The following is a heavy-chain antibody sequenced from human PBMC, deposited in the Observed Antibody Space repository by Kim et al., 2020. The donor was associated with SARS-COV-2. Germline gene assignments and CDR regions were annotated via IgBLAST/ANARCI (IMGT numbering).Heavy chain of an antibody. CDR2: ISYDGSNK. Sequence: GGSLRLSCAASGFTFSSYGMHWVRQAPGKGLEWVAVISYDGSNKYYADSVKGRFTISRDNSKNTLYLQMNSLRAEDTAVYYCAKRDGLDYGGDYYYYGMDVWGQGTTVTVSS. D-gene: IGHD4-17*01. CDR1: GFTFSSYG. V-gene: IGHV3-30*18. J-gene: IGHJ6*02. CDR3: AKRDGLDYGGDYYYYGMDV.